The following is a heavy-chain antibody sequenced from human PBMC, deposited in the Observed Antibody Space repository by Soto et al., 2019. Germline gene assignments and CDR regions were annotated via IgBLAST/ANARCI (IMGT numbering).Heavy chain of an antibody. CDR2: ISSSGSFM. CDR3: ARDPPTGTTLDWVDS. Sequence: EVQLVESGGGLVKPGGSLRLSCAASGFSFSSDSMGWVRQAPGKGLEWVSSISSSGSFMNYADSVKGRFTISRDNAKNSLYLQMSSLKDEDTAVYYCARDPPTGTTLDWVDSWGQGNLVTVSS. D-gene: IGHD1-7*01. J-gene: IGHJ5*01. V-gene: IGHV3-21*01. CDR1: GFSFSSDS.